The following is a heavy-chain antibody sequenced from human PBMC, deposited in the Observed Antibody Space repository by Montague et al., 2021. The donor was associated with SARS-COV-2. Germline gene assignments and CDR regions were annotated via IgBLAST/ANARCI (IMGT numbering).Heavy chain of an antibody. CDR2: MYYSGST. CDR3: SRDFDY. V-gene: IGHV4-59*13. Sequence: SETLSLTCTVSGGSISSYYWSWIRQPPGKGLEWIGYMYYSGSTNYNPSLKSRVTLSVGTSKNQFSMKLSSVTVADTAVYYCSRDFDYWGQGTLVTVSS. J-gene: IGHJ4*02. CDR1: GGSISSYY.